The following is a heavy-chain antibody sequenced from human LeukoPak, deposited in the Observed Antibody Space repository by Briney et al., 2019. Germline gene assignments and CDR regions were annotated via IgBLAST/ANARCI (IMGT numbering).Heavy chain of an antibody. D-gene: IGHD2-21*01. J-gene: IGHJ6*03. CDR3: ARTQSFLLVYYYYYMDV. CDR2: INHSGTT. CDR1: GESLSGYY. V-gene: IGHV4-34*01. Sequence: SETLSLTCAVYGESLSGYYWSWIRQSPGKGLEWIGEINHSGTTNYNPSLKSRVTISVDTSKNQFSLRLNSVTAADTSVYFCARTQSFLLVYYYYYMDVWGKGTTVTVS.